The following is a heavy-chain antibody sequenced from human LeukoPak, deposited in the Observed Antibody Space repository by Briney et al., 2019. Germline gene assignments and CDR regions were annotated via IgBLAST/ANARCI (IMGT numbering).Heavy chain of an antibody. Sequence: AASVKVSCKASGYTFTSYYMHWVRQAPGQGLEWMGIINPSGGSTSYAQKFQDRVTMTRGTSTSTVYMELSSLRSEDTAVYYCARDGIYCSGGSCYLNWFDPWGQGTLVTVSS. D-gene: IGHD2-15*01. CDR2: INPSGGST. J-gene: IGHJ5*02. CDR1: GYTFTSYY. V-gene: IGHV1-46*01. CDR3: ARDGIYCSGGSCYLNWFDP.